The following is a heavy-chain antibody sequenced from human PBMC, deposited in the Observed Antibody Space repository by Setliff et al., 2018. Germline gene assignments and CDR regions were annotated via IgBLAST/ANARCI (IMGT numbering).Heavy chain of an antibody. V-gene: IGHV1-69*13. CDR3: ARGRDFWSGYLVY. CDR2: IIPIFGTA. D-gene: IGHD3-3*01. Sequence: GTSVKVSCKASGGTFSSYAISWVRQAPGQGLEWMGGIIPIFGTANYAQKFQGRVTITADESTSTAYMELSSLRSEDTAVYYCARGRDFWSGYLVYWGQGTLVTVSS. J-gene: IGHJ4*02. CDR1: GGTFSSYA.